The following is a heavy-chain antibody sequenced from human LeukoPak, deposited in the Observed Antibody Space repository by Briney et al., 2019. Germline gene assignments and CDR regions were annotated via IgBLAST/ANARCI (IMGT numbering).Heavy chain of an antibody. V-gene: IGHV4-39*07. CDR2: IYYSGST. CDR3: AGGYSYGYDY. J-gene: IGHJ4*02. D-gene: IGHD5-18*01. Sequence: SETLSLTCTVSGGSISSSSYYWGWIRQPPGKGLEWIGSIYYSGSTYYNPSLKSRVTISVDTSKNQFSLKLGSVTAADTAVYYCAGGYSYGYDYWGQGTLVTVSS. CDR1: GGSISSSSYY.